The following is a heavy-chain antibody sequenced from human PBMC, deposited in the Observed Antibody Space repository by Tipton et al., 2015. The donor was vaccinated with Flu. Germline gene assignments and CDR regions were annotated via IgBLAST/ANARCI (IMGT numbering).Heavy chain of an antibody. J-gene: IGHJ4*02. CDR3: ARSSSGLGRCDS. CDR1: GGSIISSSYY. CDR2: INYSGST. D-gene: IGHD6-19*01. Sequence: TLSLTCIVSGGSIISSSYYWDWIRQPPGKGLEWIGSINYSGSTYYNPSLKSRVTISVDTSKNQFSLKVRSVTAADTAVYYCARSSSGLGRCDSWGQGTLVTVSS. V-gene: IGHV4-39*07.